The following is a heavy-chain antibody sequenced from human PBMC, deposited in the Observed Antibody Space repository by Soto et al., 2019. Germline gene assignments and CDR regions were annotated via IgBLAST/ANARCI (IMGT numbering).Heavy chain of an antibody. D-gene: IGHD3-16*02. CDR3: ARDGLLFSGPYRPSRFDY. J-gene: IGHJ4*02. CDR1: GFKFSNYW. V-gene: IGHV3-7*03. Sequence: GGSLRLSCAASGFKFSNYWMSWVRQAPGKGLEWVGNIKHDTSEAHYADSVKGRFTITRDNIKNFLFLQMNGLRADDTASYYCARDGLLFSGPYRPSRFDYWGLGTLVTVSS. CDR2: IKHDTSEA.